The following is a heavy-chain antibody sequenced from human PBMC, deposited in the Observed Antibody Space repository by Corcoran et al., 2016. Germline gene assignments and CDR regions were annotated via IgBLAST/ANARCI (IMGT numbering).Heavy chain of an antibody. CDR3: AKDKGAYCGGDCPGAFDY. CDR2: ISYDGSNK. J-gene: IGHJ4*02. CDR1: GFTFSSYG. V-gene: IGHV3-30*18. Sequence: QVQLVESGGGVVQPGRSLRLSCAASGFTFSSYGMHWVRQAPGKGLAWVAVISYDGSNKYYADSVKGRFTISRDNSKNTLYLQMNSLRAEDTAVYYCAKDKGAYCGGDCPGAFDYWGQGTLVTVSS. D-gene: IGHD2-21*02.